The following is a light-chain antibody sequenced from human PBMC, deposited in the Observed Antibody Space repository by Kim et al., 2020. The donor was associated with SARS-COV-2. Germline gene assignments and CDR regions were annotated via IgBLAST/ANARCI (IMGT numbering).Light chain of an antibody. J-gene: IGLJ2*01. Sequence: GQRLTISCTGRSSNIGAGFDVRWYQQLPGTAPKLLIMGDDDRPSGVPDRFSGSRSGTSASLAITGLQAEDEADYYCQSYDNSLGVLFGGGTQLTVL. V-gene: IGLV1-40*01. CDR2: GDD. CDR1: SSNIGAGFD. CDR3: QSYDNSLGVL.